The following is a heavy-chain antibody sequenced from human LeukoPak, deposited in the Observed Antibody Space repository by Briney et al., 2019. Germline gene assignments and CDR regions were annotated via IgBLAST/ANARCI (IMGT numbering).Heavy chain of an antibody. J-gene: IGHJ4*02. D-gene: IGHD4-17*01. CDR1: GFILSSYA. CDR2: ISGGGDYT. V-gene: IGHV3-23*01. Sequence: GGSLRLSRAASGFILSSYAMSWVRQAPGKGLEWVSTISGGGDYTFYADSVKGRFTVSRDNSKNTLFVQMNSLRADDTAVYYCVKVGSNYGDPKDYWGQGTLVSVTS. CDR3: VKVGSNYGDPKDY.